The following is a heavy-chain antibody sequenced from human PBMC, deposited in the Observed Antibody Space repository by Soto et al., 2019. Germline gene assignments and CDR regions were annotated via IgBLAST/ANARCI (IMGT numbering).Heavy chain of an antibody. CDR1: GFSLSTRGVG. D-gene: IGHD6-13*01. CDR2: IYWDDDK. V-gene: IGHV2-5*02. Sequence: QITLKESGPTLVKPTQTLTLTCTFSGFSLSTRGVGVGWIRQPPGKALEWLALIYWDDDKSYSPSLKTRLTITNEATKNQLVLAMNNIDTVCSATYSSAHIGASRWFRFWGQGTLGTVS. CDR3: AHIGASRWFRF. J-gene: IGHJ4*02.